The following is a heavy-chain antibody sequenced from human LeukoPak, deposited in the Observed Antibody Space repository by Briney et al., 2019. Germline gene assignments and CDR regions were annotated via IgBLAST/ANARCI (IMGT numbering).Heavy chain of an antibody. Sequence: SETLSLTCAVYGGSFSGYYWGWIRQPPGKGLEWIGEINHSGSTNYNPSLKSRVTISVDTSKNQFSLKLSSVTAADTAVYYCARTYGGNSDFDYWGQGTLVTVSS. CDR3: ARTYGGNSDFDY. CDR1: GGSFSGYY. CDR2: INHSGST. D-gene: IGHD4-23*01. J-gene: IGHJ4*02. V-gene: IGHV4-34*01.